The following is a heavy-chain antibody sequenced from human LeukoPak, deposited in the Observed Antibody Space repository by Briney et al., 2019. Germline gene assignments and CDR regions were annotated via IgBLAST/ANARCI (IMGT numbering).Heavy chain of an antibody. CDR3: AVGVVIQPSFDY. J-gene: IGHJ4*02. CDR2: IYYSGST. V-gene: IGHV4-39*07. CDR1: GGSISSSSYY. D-gene: IGHD3-3*01. Sequence: PSETLSLTCTVSGGSISSSSYYWGWLRQPPGKGLEWIGSIYYSGSTYYNPSLKSRVTISVDTSKNQFSLKLSSVTAADTAVYYCAVGVVIQPSFDYWGQGTLVTVSS.